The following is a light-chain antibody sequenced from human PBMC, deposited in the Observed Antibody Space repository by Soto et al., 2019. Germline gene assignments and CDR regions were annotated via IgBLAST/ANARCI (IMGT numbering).Light chain of an antibody. CDR1: SSDVCGYNY. V-gene: IGLV2-14*01. Sequence: QSVLTQPASVSGSPGQSITISCTGTSSDVCGYNYVSWYQQHPGKAPKVMIYEVSNRPSGVSNRFSASKSGKTASLTISGLQAEDEADYYCSSYTSSSTWVFGGGTKVTVL. CDR2: EVS. J-gene: IGLJ3*02. CDR3: SSYTSSSTWV.